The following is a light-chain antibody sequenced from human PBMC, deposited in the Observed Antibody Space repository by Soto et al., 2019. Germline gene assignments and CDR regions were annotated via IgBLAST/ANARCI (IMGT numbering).Light chain of an antibody. CDR2: AAS. Sequence: IQITQSPSTLSASVGDRVTITCRSSQSISRWLAWYQKKPGKAPKLLIHAASSLHSGVPSTFSGSGSGTDFALTISSLQPEDFATYYCHQTAANPWTFAQGTKVEIK. CDR3: HQTAANPWT. J-gene: IGKJ1*01. V-gene: IGKV1-39*01. CDR1: QSISRW.